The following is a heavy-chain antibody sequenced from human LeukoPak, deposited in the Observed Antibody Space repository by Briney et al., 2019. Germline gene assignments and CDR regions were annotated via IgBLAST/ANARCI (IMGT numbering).Heavy chain of an antibody. CDR2: IVHSGRI. CDR3: AMALAEYHYNGMDV. V-gene: IGHV4-34*12. Sequence: SETLSLTCAVSGGSFSGYYYSWIRQPPGRGLEWIGEIVHSGRINYNPPLKGRVTMSIDKSKNQFSLKLSSVTAADTAVYYCAMALAEYHYNGMDVWGQGTTVTVSS. CDR1: GGSFSGYY. J-gene: IGHJ6*02. D-gene: IGHD5-12*01.